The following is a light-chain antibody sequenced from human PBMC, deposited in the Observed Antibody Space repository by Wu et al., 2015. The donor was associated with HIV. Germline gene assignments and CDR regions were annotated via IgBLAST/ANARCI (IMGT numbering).Light chain of an antibody. CDR2: GAS. J-gene: IGKJ2*03. CDR3: QQYGVSPRS. Sequence: EVVLTQSPDTLSLSPGQRATLSCRASQSVSDYLAWYRQKPGQAPRLLIYGASSRATGIPNRFSGSGSGTDFTLTITKLEPEDFAVYFCQQYGVSPRSFGPGTK. V-gene: IGKV3-20*01. CDR1: QSVSDY.